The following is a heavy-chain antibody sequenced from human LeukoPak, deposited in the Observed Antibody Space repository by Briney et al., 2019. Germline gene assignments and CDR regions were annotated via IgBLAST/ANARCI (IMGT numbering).Heavy chain of an antibody. Sequence: GASVKVSCKASGYTFTGYYMHWVRQAPGQGLEWVGWINPDSGGTNYARKFQGRVTMTSDTSITTVYMELSRLRSGDTAVYYCARRVFSGWGYYFDYWGQGTLVTVSS. J-gene: IGHJ4*02. D-gene: IGHD6-19*01. V-gene: IGHV1-2*02. CDR1: GYTFTGYY. CDR3: ARRVFSGWGYYFDY. CDR2: INPDSGGT.